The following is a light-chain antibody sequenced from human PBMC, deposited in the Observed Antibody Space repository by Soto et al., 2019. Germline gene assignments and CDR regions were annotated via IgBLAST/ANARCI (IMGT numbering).Light chain of an antibody. CDR3: QPSGT. CDR1: QSISSW. V-gene: IGKV1-5*01. J-gene: IGKJ1*01. CDR2: DAS. Sequence: DIQMTQSPSTLSASVGDRVTITCRASQSISSWLAWYQQKPGKAPKLLIYDASSLESGVPSRFSGSGSGTEFTLTISSLQPDDFATYYCQPSGTFGQGTKVEIK.